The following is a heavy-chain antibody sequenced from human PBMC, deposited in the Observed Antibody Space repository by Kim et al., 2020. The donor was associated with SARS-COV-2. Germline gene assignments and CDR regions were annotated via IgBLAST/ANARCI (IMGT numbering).Heavy chain of an antibody. CDR1: GGSISSSSYY. D-gene: IGHD2-21*02. J-gene: IGHJ3*02. CDR2: IYYSGST. Sequence: SETLSLTCTVSGGSISSSSYYWGWIRQPPGKGLEWIGSIYYSGSTYYNPSLKSRVTISVDTSKNQFSLKLSSVTAADTAVYYCARRPLRWLLLTPPTALVIWGQGTMVPASS. V-gene: IGHV4-39*01. CDR3: ARRPLRWLLLTPPTALVI.